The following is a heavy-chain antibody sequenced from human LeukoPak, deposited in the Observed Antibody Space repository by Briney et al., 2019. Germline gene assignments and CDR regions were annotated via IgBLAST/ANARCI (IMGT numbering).Heavy chain of an antibody. D-gene: IGHD6-6*01. CDR2: IYTSGST. CDR3: ARDLSSSSFDY. CDR1: GGSISSGSYY. J-gene: IGHJ4*02. Sequence: SETLSLTCTVSGGSISSGSYYWSWIRQPAGKGLEWIGRIYTSGSTNCNPSLKSRVTISVDTSKNQFSLKLSSVTAADTAVYYCARDLSSSSFDYWGQGTLVTVSS. V-gene: IGHV4-61*02.